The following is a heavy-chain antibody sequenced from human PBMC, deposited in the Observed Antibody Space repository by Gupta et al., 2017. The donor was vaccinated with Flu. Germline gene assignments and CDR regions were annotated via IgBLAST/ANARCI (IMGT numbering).Heavy chain of an antibody. Sequence: QELLVQSGAEVQKPGSAVKVSCKASGGPLYSYAVNWLRQAPVQGLEWVGTIIPIFGTADYAQKFQGRVAITADKSTSTAYMELSSLRSDDTAVYYCARAPLSRGVVVPAALENNWVDPWGQGTLVTVSS. J-gene: IGHJ5*02. V-gene: IGHV1-69*06. D-gene: IGHD2-2*01. CDR1: GGPLYSYA. CDR3: ARAPLSRGVVVPAALENNWVDP. CDR2: IIPIFGTA.